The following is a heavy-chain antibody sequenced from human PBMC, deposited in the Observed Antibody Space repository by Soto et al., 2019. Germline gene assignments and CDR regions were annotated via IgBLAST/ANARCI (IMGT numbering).Heavy chain of an antibody. CDR1: GYTFNSYA. CDR3: AREFSVYDFLTGRYPYYYGMDV. J-gene: IGHJ6*02. D-gene: IGHD3-9*01. Sequence: ASVKVSCKASGYTFNSYAISWVRQAPGQGLEWMGWISAYNGITKYAQKLQGRVTMTTDTSTSTAYMELRSLRSDDTAVYYCAREFSVYDFLTGRYPYYYGMDVWAQGTTLTVPS. V-gene: IGHV1-18*01. CDR2: ISAYNGIT.